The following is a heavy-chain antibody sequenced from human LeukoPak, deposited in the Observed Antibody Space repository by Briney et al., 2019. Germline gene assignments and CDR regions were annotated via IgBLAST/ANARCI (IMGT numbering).Heavy chain of an antibody. CDR3: ARDLHYYVAIDV. CDR1: AFTFRSYA. V-gene: IGHV3-23*01. D-gene: IGHD3-10*02. J-gene: IGHJ6*02. Sequence: GGSLRLFYEASAFTFRSYAMIWVRQAPGKGLEWVSSIGSDNKPHYSESVKGRFAISRDNSKSMLFLQLNSLRAEDTALYYCARDLHYYVAIDVWGQGTTVTVSS. CDR2: IGSDNKP.